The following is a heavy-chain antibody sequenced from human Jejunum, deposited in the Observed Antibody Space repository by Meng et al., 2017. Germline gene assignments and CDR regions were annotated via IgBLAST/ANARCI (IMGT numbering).Heavy chain of an antibody. V-gene: IGHV3-15*01. CDR1: GFTVSNTW. D-gene: IGHD3-9*01. Sequence: GESLKISCAASGFTVSNTWMSWVRQAPGKGLEWVARLKGKTEGGTTDYAAPVKGRFTISRDDSKNMLYLHMNSLKIEDTALYYCTTDMHYDILTGYYELRQFDSWGQGTLVTVSS. CDR3: TTDMHYDILTGYYELRQFDS. CDR2: LKGKTEGGTT. J-gene: IGHJ4*02.